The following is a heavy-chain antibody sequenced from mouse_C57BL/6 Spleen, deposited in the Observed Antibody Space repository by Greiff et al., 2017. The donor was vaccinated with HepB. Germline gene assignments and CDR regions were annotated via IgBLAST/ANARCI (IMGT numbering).Heavy chain of an antibody. D-gene: IGHD2-1*01. J-gene: IGHJ3*01. CDR3: ASEDGNAWFAY. CDR2: IYPGDGDT. Sequence: QVQLQQSGPELVKPGASVKISCKASGYAFSSSWMNWVKQRPGKGLEWIGRIYPGDGDTNYNGKFKGKATLTADKSSSTAYMQLRSLTSEDSAVYFCASEDGNAWFAYWGQGTLVTVSA. V-gene: IGHV1-82*01. CDR1: GYAFSSSW.